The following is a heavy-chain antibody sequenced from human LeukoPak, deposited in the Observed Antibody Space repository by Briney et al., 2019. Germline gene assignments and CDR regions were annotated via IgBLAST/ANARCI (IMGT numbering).Heavy chain of an antibody. CDR3: ARRTGYNYGPFDY. D-gene: IGHD5-24*01. Sequence: GGSLRLSCAASGITFSSHAMSWVRQAPGKGLEWVAAISDSGGHTYYADSVKGRFTISRDNSKNTLYLQMNSLRADDTAEYYCARRTGYNYGPFDYWGRGTLVTVSS. CDR2: ISDSGGHT. CDR1: GITFSSHA. J-gene: IGHJ4*02. V-gene: IGHV3-23*01.